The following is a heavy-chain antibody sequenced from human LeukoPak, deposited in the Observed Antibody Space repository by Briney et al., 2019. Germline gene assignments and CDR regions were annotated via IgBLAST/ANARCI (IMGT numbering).Heavy chain of an antibody. D-gene: IGHD7-27*01. CDR2: IYYSGST. Sequence: SETLSLTCTVSGGSTSSGGYYWSWIRQHPGKGLEWIGYIYYSGSTYYNPSLKSRVTISVDTSKNQFSLKLSSVTAADTAVYYCARGRLGAVHYFDYWGQGTLVTVSS. V-gene: IGHV4-31*03. J-gene: IGHJ4*02. CDR1: GGSTSSGGYY. CDR3: ARGRLGAVHYFDY.